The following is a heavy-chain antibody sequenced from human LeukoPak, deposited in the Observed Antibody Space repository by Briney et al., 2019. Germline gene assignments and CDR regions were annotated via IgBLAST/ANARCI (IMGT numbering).Heavy chain of an antibody. CDR1: GVSISSSADY. J-gene: IGHJ3*02. Sequence: SETLSLTCTVSGVSISSSADYWGWIRQPPGKGLEWLANIYYSGRPYYNPSLKSRVTISVDTSKNQFSLKLSSVTAADTAVYYCARQYASGSYNIWGQGTTITVSS. V-gene: IGHV4-39*01. CDR2: IYYSGRP. CDR3: ARQYASGSYNI. D-gene: IGHD3-10*01.